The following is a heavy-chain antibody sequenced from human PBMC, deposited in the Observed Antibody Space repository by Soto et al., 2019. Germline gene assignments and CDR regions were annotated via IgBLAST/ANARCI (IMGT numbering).Heavy chain of an antibody. J-gene: IGHJ6*02. Sequence: SETLSRTCTVSCGSISSYYWSWIRQPPGKGLEWIGYIYYSGSTNYNPSLKSRVTISVDTSKNQFSLKLSSVTAADTAVYYCARGRGSGSSFYYYGMDVWGQGTTVTVSS. CDR2: IYYSGST. V-gene: IGHV4-59*01. CDR3: ARGRGSGSSFYYYGMDV. CDR1: CGSISSYY. D-gene: IGHD3-10*01.